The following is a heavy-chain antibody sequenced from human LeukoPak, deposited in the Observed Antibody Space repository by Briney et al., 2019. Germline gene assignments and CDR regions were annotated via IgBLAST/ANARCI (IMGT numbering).Heavy chain of an antibody. J-gene: IGHJ2*01. D-gene: IGHD1-26*01. Sequence: GGSLRLSCAASGFSVRTTYMSWVRQAPGKGLEWVSVLYTGGGTDHADSVKGRFTISRDNSKNTLYLQMNSLRAEDTAVYYCAKEGVQTPSDWYFDLWGRGTLVTVSS. V-gene: IGHV3-53*01. CDR1: GFSVRTTY. CDR3: AKEGVQTPSDWYFDL. CDR2: LYTGGGT.